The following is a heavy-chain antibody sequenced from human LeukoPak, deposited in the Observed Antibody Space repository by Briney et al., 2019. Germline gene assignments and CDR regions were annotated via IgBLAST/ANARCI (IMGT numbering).Heavy chain of an antibody. J-gene: IGHJ3*02. CDR3: ARGHLIDNAFDI. Sequence: SETLSLTCAVYGGSFSGYYWSWIRQPPGKGLEWIGEINHSGSTNYNLSLKSRVTISVDTSKNQFSLKLSSVTAADTAVYYCARGHLIDNAFDIWGQGTMVTVSS. CDR1: GGSFSGYY. CDR2: INHSGST. V-gene: IGHV4-34*01. D-gene: IGHD3-22*01.